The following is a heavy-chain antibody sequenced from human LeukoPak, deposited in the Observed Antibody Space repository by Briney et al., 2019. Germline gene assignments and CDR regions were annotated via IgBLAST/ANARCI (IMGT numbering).Heavy chain of an antibody. CDR2: ISYDGSNK. Sequence: PGGSLRLSCAASGFTFSSYAMHWVRQAPGKGLEWVAVISYDGSNKYYADSVKGRFTISRDNSKNTLYLQMNSLRAEDTAVYYCARDPELGAVVFGTRLDYWGQGTLVTVSS. D-gene: IGHD2-15*01. V-gene: IGHV3-30*04. CDR1: GFTFSSYA. CDR3: ARDPELGAVVFGTRLDY. J-gene: IGHJ4*02.